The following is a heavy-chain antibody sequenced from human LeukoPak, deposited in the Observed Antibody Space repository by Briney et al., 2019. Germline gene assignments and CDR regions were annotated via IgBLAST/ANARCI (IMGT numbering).Heavy chain of an antibody. J-gene: IGHJ3*02. CDR1: GFTFSSYG. Sequence: GGSLRLSCAASGFTFSSYGMHWVRRAPGKGLEWVAVIWYDGSNKYYADSVKGRFTISRDNSKNTLYLQMNSLRAEDTAVYYCARGATWIQLWLRAFDIWGQGTMVTVSS. V-gene: IGHV3-33*01. CDR2: IWYDGSNK. D-gene: IGHD5-18*01. CDR3: ARGATWIQLWLRAFDI.